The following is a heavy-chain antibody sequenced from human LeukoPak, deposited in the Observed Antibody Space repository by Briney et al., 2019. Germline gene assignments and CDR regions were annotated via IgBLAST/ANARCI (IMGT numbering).Heavy chain of an antibody. J-gene: IGHJ4*02. CDR2: IYYSGST. D-gene: IGHD3-10*01. CDR1: GGSISSYY. CDR3: ARDQDYYGSGSYGPDH. Sequence: SETLSLTCTVSGGSISSYYWSWIRQPPGKGLEWIGYIYYSGSTNYNPSLKSRVTISVDTSKNQLSLKLRSVTAADTAVYYCARDQDYYGSGSYGPDHWGQGTLVIVSS. V-gene: IGHV4-59*12.